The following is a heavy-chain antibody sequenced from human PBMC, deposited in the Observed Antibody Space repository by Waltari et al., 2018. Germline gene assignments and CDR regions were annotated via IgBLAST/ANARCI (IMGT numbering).Heavy chain of an antibody. CDR1: GYIFTNYW. CDR3: VRINSGYYEIDP. D-gene: IGHD3-22*01. V-gene: IGHV5-51*01. J-gene: IGHJ5*02. Sequence: EVQLEQSGAEVKKAGESLKISCRGSGYIFTNYWIGWVRQKPGKGREWVAHVYPGDSDTRYSPSFQGQVTISVDESINTAYLQWSSLKASDTATYYCVRINSGYYEIDPWGQGTQVTVSS. CDR2: VYPGDSDT.